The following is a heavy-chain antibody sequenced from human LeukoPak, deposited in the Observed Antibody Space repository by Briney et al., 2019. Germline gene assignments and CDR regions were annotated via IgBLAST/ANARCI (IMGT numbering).Heavy chain of an antibody. J-gene: IGHJ4*02. D-gene: IGHD3-3*01. Sequence: GGSLRLSCAASGFTFSSYAMHWVRQAPGKGLEWVAVISYDGSNKYYADSVKGRITISRDNSKNTLYLQMNSLRAEDTAVYYCAKVALRFLEWLSDFDYWGQGTLVTVSS. CDR2: ISYDGSNK. CDR3: AKVALRFLEWLSDFDY. V-gene: IGHV3-30-3*01. CDR1: GFTFSSYA.